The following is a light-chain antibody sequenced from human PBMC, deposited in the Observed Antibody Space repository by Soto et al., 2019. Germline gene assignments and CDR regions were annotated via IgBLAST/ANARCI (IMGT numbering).Light chain of an antibody. CDR2: EVV. J-gene: IGLJ1*01. Sequence: QSVLTQPAPVSGSPGQSITISCTGTSSDVGYYNYVSWFQQHPGKAPKLMISEVVNRPSGVSIRFSGSKSGDTASLTITGLQAEVDADYCCHSYAAGIIYVFGTGTKVTVL. V-gene: IGLV2-14*01. CDR3: HSYAAGIIYV. CDR1: SSDVGYYNY.